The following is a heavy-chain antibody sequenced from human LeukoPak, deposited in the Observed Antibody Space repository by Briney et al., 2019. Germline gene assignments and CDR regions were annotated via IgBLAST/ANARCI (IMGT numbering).Heavy chain of an antibody. V-gene: IGHV3-23*01. D-gene: IGHD3-10*01. CDR2: ISGSGGST. Sequence: PGGSLRLSCAASGFTFSIYAMSWVRQAPGKGLEWVSAISGSGGSTYYADSVKGRFTISRDNSKNTLYLQMNSLRAEDTAVYYCAKEQAGYYGSGSTIDYWGQGTLVTVSS. CDR3: AKEQAGYYGSGSTIDY. J-gene: IGHJ4*02. CDR1: GFTFSIYA.